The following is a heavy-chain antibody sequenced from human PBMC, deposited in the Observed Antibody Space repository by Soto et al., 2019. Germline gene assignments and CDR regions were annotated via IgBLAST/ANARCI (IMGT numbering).Heavy chain of an antibody. CDR1: GYNFITYW. CDR3: ARRSTYCTSTSCYFDH. CDR2: IYPGDSDT. V-gene: IGHV5-51*01. J-gene: IGHJ4*02. Sequence: GESLKISCKGSGYNFITYWIVWVRQMPGNGLEWMGIIYPGDSDTRYSPSFQGQVTISADKSISTAYLQWNSLKASDTGIYYCARRSTYCTSTSCYFDHWGQGTLVTVSS. D-gene: IGHD2-2*01.